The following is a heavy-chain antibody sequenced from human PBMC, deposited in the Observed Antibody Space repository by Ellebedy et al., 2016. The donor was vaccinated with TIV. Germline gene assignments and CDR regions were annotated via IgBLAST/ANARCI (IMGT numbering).Heavy chain of an antibody. J-gene: IGHJ4*02. CDR1: GFTFTNYW. V-gene: IGHV3-7*01. Sequence: GGSLRLSCAASGFTFTNYWMSWVRQAPGKGLEWVATIKQGGSEKYYVDSVKGRFTISRDNAKNSLYLQMNSLRAEDTAVYYCASGIAAAGTSLDYWGQGTLVTVSS. CDR3: ASGIAAAGTSLDY. D-gene: IGHD6-13*01. CDR2: IKQGGSEK.